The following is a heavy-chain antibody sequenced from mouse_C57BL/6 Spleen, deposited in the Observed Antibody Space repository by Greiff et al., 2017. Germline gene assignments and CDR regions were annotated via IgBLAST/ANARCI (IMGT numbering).Heavy chain of an antibody. J-gene: IGHJ2*01. CDR3: ARLVYDLFDY. CDR1: GYTFTDYY. V-gene: IGHV1-26*01. Sequence: VQLQQSGPELVKPGASVKISCKASGYTFTDYYMNWVKQSHGKSLEWIGDINPNNGGTSYNQKFKGKATLTVDKSSSTAYMELRSLTSEDSAVYYCARLVYDLFDYWGQGTTLTVSS. D-gene: IGHD2-10*02. CDR2: INPNNGGT.